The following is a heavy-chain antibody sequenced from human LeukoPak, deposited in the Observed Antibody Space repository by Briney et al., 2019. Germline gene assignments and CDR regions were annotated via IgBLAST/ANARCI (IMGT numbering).Heavy chain of an antibody. CDR2: IKQDGSEK. J-gene: IGHJ4*02. CDR3: ARARYSGSLFDY. D-gene: IGHD1-26*01. Sequence: GGSLRLSCAASGFTFSNAWMSWVRQAPGKGLEWVANIKQDGSEKYYVDSVKGRFTISRDNAKNSLYLQMNSLRAEDTAVYYCARARYSGSLFDYWGQGALVTVSS. CDR1: GFTFSNAW. V-gene: IGHV3-7*01.